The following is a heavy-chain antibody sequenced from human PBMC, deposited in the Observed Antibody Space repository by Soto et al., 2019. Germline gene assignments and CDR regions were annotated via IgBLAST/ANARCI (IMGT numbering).Heavy chain of an antibody. CDR2: IYHSGST. CDR1: GGSISSSNW. CDR3: ARAGIAARRDYYYYGMDV. D-gene: IGHD6-6*01. J-gene: IGHJ6*02. Sequence: SETLSLNCAVSGGSISSSNWWSWVRQPPGKGLEWIGEIYHSGSTNYNPSLKSRVTISVDKSKNQFSLKLSSVTAADTAVYYCARAGIAARRDYYYYGMDVWGQGTTVTVSS. V-gene: IGHV4-4*02.